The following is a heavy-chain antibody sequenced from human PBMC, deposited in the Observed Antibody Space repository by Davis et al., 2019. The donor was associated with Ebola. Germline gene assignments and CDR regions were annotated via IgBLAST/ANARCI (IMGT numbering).Heavy chain of an antibody. J-gene: IGHJ4*02. Sequence: PSETLSLTCAVYGGSFSGYYWSWIRQPPGKGLEWIGYIYYSGSTNYNPSLKSRVTISVDTSKNQFSLKLSSVTAADTAVYYCARALPLYYDSSGFDYWGQGTLVTVSS. D-gene: IGHD3-22*01. CDR3: ARALPLYYDSSGFDY. CDR1: GGSFSGYY. V-gene: IGHV4-59*01. CDR2: IYYSGST.